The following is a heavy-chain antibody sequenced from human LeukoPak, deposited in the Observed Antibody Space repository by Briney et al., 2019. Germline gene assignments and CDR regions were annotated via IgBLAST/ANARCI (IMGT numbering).Heavy chain of an antibody. D-gene: IGHD2-2*01. CDR1: GGSFSGYY. CDR3: ASTLFGGGYCSSTSCYGDDAFDI. V-gene: IGHV4-34*01. J-gene: IGHJ3*02. CDR2: INHSGST. Sequence: SETLSLTCAVYGGSFSGYYWSWIRQPPGKGLEWIGEINHSGSTNYNPSLKSRVTISVDTSKNQFSLKLSPVTAADTAVYYCASTLFGGGYCSSTSCYGDDAFDIWGQGTMVTVSS.